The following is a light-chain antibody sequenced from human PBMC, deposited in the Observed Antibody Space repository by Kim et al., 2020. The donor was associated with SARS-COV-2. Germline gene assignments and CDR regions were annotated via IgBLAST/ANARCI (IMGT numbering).Light chain of an antibody. V-gene: IGKV3-11*01. CDR3: QQRSNWLWT. Sequence: LSPGERATPSCRASQSVSGYLAWYQQKPGQAPRLLMYHASNRATGIPARFSGSGSGTDFTLTISSLEPEDFAVYYCQQRSNWLWTFGQGTKVDIK. CDR1: QSVSGY. J-gene: IGKJ1*01. CDR2: HAS.